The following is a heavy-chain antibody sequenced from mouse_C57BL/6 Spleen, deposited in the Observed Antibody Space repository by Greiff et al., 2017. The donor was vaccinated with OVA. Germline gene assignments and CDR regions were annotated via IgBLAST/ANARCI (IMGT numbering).Heavy chain of an antibody. J-gene: IGHJ2*01. D-gene: IGHD2-5*01. V-gene: IGHV1-64*01. CDR2: LHPSSGST. CDR1: GYTFTSYW. Sequence: QVQLQQPGAELVKPGASVKLSCKASGYTFTSYWLHWVKQRPGQGLVWFGMLHPSSGSTNYNEKFKSQATLTDYKSSSTAYMQLSSLTTEDSAGYYCARIYSNLDYWGQGTTLTVSS. CDR3: ARIYSNLDY.